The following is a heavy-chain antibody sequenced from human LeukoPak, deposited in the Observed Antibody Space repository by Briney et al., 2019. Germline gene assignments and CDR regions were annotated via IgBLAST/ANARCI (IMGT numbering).Heavy chain of an antibody. D-gene: IGHD2-2*01. V-gene: IGHV4-34*01. CDR3: AKEDIVVVPAARRGYNWFDP. CDR1: GGSFSGYY. Sequence: PSETLXLTCAVYGGSFSGYYWSWIRQPPGKGLEWIGEINHSGSTNYNPSLKSRVTISVDTSKNQFSLKLSSVTAADTAVYYCAKEDIVVVPAARRGYNWFDPWGQGTLVTVSS. J-gene: IGHJ5*02. CDR2: INHSGST.